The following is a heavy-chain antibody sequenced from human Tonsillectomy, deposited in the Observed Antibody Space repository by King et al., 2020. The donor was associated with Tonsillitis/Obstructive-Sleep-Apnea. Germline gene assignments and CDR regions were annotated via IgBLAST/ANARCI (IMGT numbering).Heavy chain of an antibody. CDR3: ARHRFSRAVAGDYFDY. Sequence: QLQESGPGLVKPSETLSLTCTVSGGSISSSSYYWGWIRQPPGKGLEWIGSIYYSGSTYYNPSLKSRVTISVDTSKNQFSLKLSSVTAADTAVYYCARHRFSRAVAGDYFDYWGQGTLVTVSS. D-gene: IGHD6-19*01. CDR1: GGSISSSSYY. CDR2: IYYSGST. V-gene: IGHV4-39*01. J-gene: IGHJ4*02.